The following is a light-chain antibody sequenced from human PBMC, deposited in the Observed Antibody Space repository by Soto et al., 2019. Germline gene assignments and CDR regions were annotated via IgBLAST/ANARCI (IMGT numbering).Light chain of an antibody. CDR3: QQYGTPLFT. V-gene: IGKV3-20*01. CDR2: GAS. J-gene: IGKJ3*01. CDR1: QIVTNNF. Sequence: IVLTQSPGTLSLSPGERATLSCGASQIVTNNFLAWYQQKPGQAPRLLIYGASSRATGDPDRFSGSGSGTDFTLTISRLEPGDFAVYYCQQYGTPLFTFGPGTKVDIK.